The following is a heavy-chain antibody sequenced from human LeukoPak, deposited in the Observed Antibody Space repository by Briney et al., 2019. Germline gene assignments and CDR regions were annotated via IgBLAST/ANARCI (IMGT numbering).Heavy chain of an antibody. CDR1: GGSVSSGSYY. V-gene: IGHV4-61*01. CDR2: IHYSGST. J-gene: IGHJ4*02. D-gene: IGHD6-6*01. Sequence: SETLSLTCTVSGGSVSSGSYYWSWIRQPPGKGLEWIGYIHYSGSTNYNPSLKSRVTISVDTSKNQFSLKLSSVTAADTAVYYCARLGDSSSRLYYFDYWGQGTLVTVSS. CDR3: ARLGDSSSRLYYFDY.